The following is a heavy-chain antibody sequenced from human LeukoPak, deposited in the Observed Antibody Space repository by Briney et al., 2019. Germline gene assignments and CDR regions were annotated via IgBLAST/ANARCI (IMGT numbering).Heavy chain of an antibody. V-gene: IGHV4-39*07. CDR2: VHYSGGS. Sequence: SETLSLTCTVSGGSISSSTYYWGWIRQSPGKGLEWIGSVHYSGGSYYNPSLKSRVTISLNTSKNQFSLKLSSVTAADTAVYYCARDTRAAAGTGGSGYWGQGTLVTVSS. J-gene: IGHJ4*02. CDR1: GGSISSSTYY. CDR3: ARDTRAAAGTGGSGY. D-gene: IGHD6-13*01.